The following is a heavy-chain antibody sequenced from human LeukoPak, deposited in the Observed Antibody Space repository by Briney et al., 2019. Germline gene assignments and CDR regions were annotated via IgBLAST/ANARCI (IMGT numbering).Heavy chain of an antibody. Sequence: PGGSLRLSCEVSGFTFSSYHRSWVRQAPGKGLEWVSSIGSSGSYIYYADSLTGRFTISRDNAKNSLYLQMNSLRAEDTAMYYCARRATTERGHSYGLDFWGQGTLVTVSS. J-gene: IGHJ4*02. D-gene: IGHD5-18*01. CDR3: ARRATTERGHSYGLDF. CDR2: IGSSGSYI. V-gene: IGHV3-21*01. CDR1: GFTFSSYH.